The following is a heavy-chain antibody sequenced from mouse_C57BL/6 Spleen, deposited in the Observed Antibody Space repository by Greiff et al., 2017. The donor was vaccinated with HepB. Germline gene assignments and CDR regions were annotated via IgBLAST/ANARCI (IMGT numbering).Heavy chain of an antibody. CDR3: ARPYYDYDGRYAMDY. D-gene: IGHD2-4*01. CDR1: GYAFSSYW. Sequence: QVQLQQSGAELVKPGASVKISCKASGYAFSSYWMNWVKQRPGKGLEWIGQIYPGDGDTNYNGKFKGKATLTADKSSSTAYMQLSSLTSEDSAVYFCARPYYDYDGRYAMDYWGQGTSVTVSS. J-gene: IGHJ4*01. CDR2: IYPGDGDT. V-gene: IGHV1-80*01.